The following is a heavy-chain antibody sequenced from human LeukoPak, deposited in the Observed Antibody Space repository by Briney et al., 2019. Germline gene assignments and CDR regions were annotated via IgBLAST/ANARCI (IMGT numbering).Heavy chain of an antibody. V-gene: IGHV1-18*01. D-gene: IGHD2-2*01. CDR1: GYTFTSYA. CDR2: ISAYNGNT. CDR3: ARGRVVPAASYAFDI. Sequence: GASVKVSCKASGYTFTSYAMNWVRQAPGQGLEWMGWISAYNGNTNYAQKLQGRVTMTTDTSTSTAYMELRSLRSDDTAVYYCARGRVVPAASYAFDIWGQGTMVTVSS. J-gene: IGHJ3*02.